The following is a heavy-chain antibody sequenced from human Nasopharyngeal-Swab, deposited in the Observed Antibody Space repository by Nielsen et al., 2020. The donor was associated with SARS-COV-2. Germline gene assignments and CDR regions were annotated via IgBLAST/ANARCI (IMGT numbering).Heavy chain of an antibody. CDR3: AKTIYEVSGGWYAFDY. CDR1: GFTFDDYA. D-gene: IGHD6-19*01. Sequence: GGSLRLSCAASGFTFDDYAMHWVRQAPGKGLEWVSGISWNSGSIGYADSVKGRFTISRDNAKNSLYLQMNSLRAEDTALYYCAKTIYEVSGGWYAFDYWGQGTLVTVSS. J-gene: IGHJ4*02. CDR2: ISWNSGSI. V-gene: IGHV3-9*01.